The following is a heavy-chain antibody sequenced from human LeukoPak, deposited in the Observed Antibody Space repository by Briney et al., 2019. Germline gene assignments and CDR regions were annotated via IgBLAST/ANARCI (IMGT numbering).Heavy chain of an antibody. J-gene: IGHJ4*02. CDR3: ASLYQLLPPYGATLDY. CDR1: GFTFSDYY. D-gene: IGHD2-2*01. Sequence: GGSLRLSCAASGFTFSDYYMSWIRQAPGKGLEWISYISSSGSTIYYADSVKGRFTISRDNAKNSLYLQMNSLRAEDTAVYYCASLYQLLPPYGATLDYWGQGTLVTVSS. V-gene: IGHV3-11*04. CDR2: ISSSGSTI.